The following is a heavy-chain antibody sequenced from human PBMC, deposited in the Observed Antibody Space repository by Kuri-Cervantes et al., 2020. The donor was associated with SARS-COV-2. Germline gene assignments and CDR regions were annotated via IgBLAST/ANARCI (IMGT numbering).Heavy chain of an antibody. V-gene: IGHV4-61*01. CDR2: IYYSGSN. D-gene: IGHD7-27*01. CDR1: GGSVSSGSYY. J-gene: IGHJ3*02. Sequence: SETLSLTCTVSGGSVSSGSYYWSWMRQPPGKGLEWIGYIYYSGSNKYNPSLKSRVTTSVDTSKNQFSLKLSSVTAADTAVYYCAREWLTNWGRPDDAFDIWGQGTMVTVSS. CDR3: AREWLTNWGRPDDAFDI.